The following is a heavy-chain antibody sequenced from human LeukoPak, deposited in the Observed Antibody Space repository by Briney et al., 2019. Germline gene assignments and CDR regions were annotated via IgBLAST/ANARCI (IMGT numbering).Heavy chain of an antibody. CDR3: ARHIVAAGTGLLGGIDY. D-gene: IGHD6-13*01. J-gene: IGHJ4*02. V-gene: IGHV5-10-1*01. CDR1: GSSFTSYW. CDR2: IDPSDSYT. Sequence: GESLRISCKGSGSSFTSYWISWVRQVPGKGLEWMGRIDPSDSYTNYSPSFQGHVTISADKSITTAYLQWSSLKASDTAMYYCARHIVAAGTGLLGGIDYWGQGTLVTVSS.